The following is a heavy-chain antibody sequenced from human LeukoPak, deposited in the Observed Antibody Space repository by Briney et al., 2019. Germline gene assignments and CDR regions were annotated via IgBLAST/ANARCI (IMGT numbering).Heavy chain of an antibody. Sequence: GESLKISCKGSGFTSTNYWIAWVRQVPGKDLEWMGIIYAHDHDTRYSPSFQGGQVTISADKSFTSVYLQWSSLQSSDTAMYYCARLARGWSGIFDVWGQGTMVTVS. CDR3: ARLARGWSGIFDV. D-gene: IGHD6-19*01. CDR2: IYAHDHDT. V-gene: IGHV5-51*01. CDR1: GFTSTNYW. J-gene: IGHJ3*01.